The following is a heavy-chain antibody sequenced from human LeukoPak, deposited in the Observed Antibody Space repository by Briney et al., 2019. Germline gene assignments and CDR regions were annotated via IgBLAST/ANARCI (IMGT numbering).Heavy chain of an antibody. V-gene: IGHV1-2*02. D-gene: IGHD6-19*01. CDR1: GYTFTGYY. J-gene: IGHJ4*02. CDR2: INPDSGGT. CDR3: ARATDSSGWYSVKPYYFDY. Sequence: SVKVSCKASGYTFTGYYMHWVRQAPGQGLEWMGWINPDSGGTNYAQKFQGRVTMTRDTSISTAYMELSRLRSDDTAVYYCARATDSSGWYSVKPYYFDYWGQGTLVTVSS.